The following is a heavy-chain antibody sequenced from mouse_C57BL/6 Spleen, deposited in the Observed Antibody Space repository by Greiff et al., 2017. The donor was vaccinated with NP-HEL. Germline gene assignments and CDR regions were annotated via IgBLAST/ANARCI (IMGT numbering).Heavy chain of an antibody. J-gene: IGHJ4*01. CDR1: GYTFTDYN. CDR2: INPNNGGT. CDR3: ARMAYYYGSSYNYAMDY. D-gene: IGHD1-1*01. V-gene: IGHV1-18*01. Sequence: VQLQQSGPELVKPGASVKIPCKASGYTFTDYNMDWVKQSHGKSLEWIGDINPNNGGTNYNQKFKGKATLTVDKSSSTAYMELRSLTSEDTAVYYCARMAYYYGSSYNYAMDYWGQGTSVTVSS.